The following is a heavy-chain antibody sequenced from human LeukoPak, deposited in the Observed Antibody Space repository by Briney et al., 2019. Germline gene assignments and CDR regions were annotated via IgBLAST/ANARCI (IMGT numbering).Heavy chain of an antibody. V-gene: IGHV1-46*01. CDR3: AREPFGAIVGATSWFDP. CDR1: GYTFTSYY. J-gene: IGHJ5*02. D-gene: IGHD1-26*01. CDR2: INPSGGST. Sequence: GASVKVSCKASGYTFTSYYMHWVRQAPGQGLEWMGIINPSGGSTSYAQKFQGRVTMTRDTSTSTVYMELSSLRSEDTAVYYCAREPFGAIVGATSWFDPWGQETLVTVSS.